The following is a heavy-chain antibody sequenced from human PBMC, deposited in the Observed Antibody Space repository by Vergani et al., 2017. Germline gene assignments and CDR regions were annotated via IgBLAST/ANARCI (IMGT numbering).Heavy chain of an antibody. D-gene: IGHD6-13*01. CDR2: IDYSGST. V-gene: IGHV4-59*01. Sequence: QVQLQESGPGLVKPSETLSLTCTVSGGSISSYYWSWIRPPPGKGLEWIGNIDYSGSTNYSPSLKSRVTISVDTSKNQFSLTLSSVTAADTAVYYGARDLSSTWSRYFDLWGRGTLITVSS. CDR1: GGSISSYY. CDR3: ARDLSSTWSRYFDL. J-gene: IGHJ2*01.